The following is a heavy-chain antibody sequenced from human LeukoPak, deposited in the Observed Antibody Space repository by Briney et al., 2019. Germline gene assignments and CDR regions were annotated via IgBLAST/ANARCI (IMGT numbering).Heavy chain of an antibody. CDR2: ISSSSSYI. D-gene: IGHD3-10*01. CDR1: GFAFSSYS. Sequence: GGSLRLSCAASGFAFSSYSMNWVRQAPGKGLECVSSISSSSSYIYYADSVKGRFTISRDNAKNSLYLQMNSLRAEDTAVYYCARDSYGSGSYRSEKPRVGGYNYWGQGTLVTVSS. CDR3: ARDSYGSGSYRSEKPRVGGYNY. V-gene: IGHV3-21*01. J-gene: IGHJ4*02.